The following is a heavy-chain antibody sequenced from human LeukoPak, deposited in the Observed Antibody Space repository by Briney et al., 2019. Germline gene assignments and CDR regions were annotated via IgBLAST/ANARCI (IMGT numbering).Heavy chain of an antibody. CDR3: ARSLGYSYGFFGY. V-gene: IGHV4-59*01. CDR1: GGSISSYY. D-gene: IGHD5-18*01. Sequence: PSETLSLTCTVSGGSISSYYRSWIRRPPGKGLEWIGYIYYSGSTNYNPSLKSRVTISVDTSKNQFSLKLSSVTAADTAVYYCARSLGYSYGFFGYWGQGTLVTVSS. J-gene: IGHJ4*02. CDR2: IYYSGST.